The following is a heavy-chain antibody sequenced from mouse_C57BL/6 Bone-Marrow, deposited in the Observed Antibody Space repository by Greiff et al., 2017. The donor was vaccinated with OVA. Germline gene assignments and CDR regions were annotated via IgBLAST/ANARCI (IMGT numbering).Heavy chain of an antibody. Sequence: QVQLKQPGAELVKPGASVKLSCKASGYTFTSYWMHWVKQRPGQGLEWIGMIHPYSGSTNYNEKFKSKATLTVDKSSSTAYMQLSSLTTEDSAVYDCARWHYYGSSSYYFDYWGQGTTLTVSS. J-gene: IGHJ2*01. D-gene: IGHD1-1*01. CDR1: GYTFTSYW. V-gene: IGHV1-64*01. CDR2: IHPYSGST. CDR3: ARWHYYGSSSYYFDY.